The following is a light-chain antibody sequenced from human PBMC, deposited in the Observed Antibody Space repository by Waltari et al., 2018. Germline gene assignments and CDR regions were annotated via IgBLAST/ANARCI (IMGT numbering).Light chain of an antibody. V-gene: IGLV1-47*01. CDR1: RSNIGINY. CDR3: AAWDDSLSGWV. Sequence: QSVLTQPPSASGTPGQTVTISCSGSRSNIGINYVYWYQQFPRTAPKLLIYRHNQRPSGVPDRFSGSKSGTSASLAISGLRSEDGADYYCAAWDDSLSGWVFGGGTKLTVL. CDR2: RHN. J-gene: IGLJ3*02.